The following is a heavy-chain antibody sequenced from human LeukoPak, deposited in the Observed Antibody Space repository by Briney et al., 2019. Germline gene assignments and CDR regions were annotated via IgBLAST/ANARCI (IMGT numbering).Heavy chain of an antibody. D-gene: IGHD3-9*01. CDR2: INHSGST. J-gene: IGHJ4*02. Sequence: SETLSLACAVYGGSFSGYYWSWIRQPPGKGLEWIGEINHSGSTNYNPSLKSRVTISVDTSKNQFSLKLSSVTAADTAVYYCARRHDVLTGYDYWGQGTLVTVSS. CDR1: GGSFSGYY. CDR3: ARRHDVLTGYDY. V-gene: IGHV4-34*01.